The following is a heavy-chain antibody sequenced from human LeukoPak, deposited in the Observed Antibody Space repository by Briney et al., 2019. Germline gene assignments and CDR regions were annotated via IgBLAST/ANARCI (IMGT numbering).Heavy chain of an antibody. V-gene: IGHV4-38-2*02. Sequence: PSETLSLTCTVSGYSISSGYYWGWIRQPPGKGLEWIGSIYHSGSTYYNPSLKSRVTISVDTSKNKFSLRLSSVTAADTAVYYCTKNNWFDPWGQGTLVTVSS. CDR1: GYSISSGYY. D-gene: IGHD2-8*01. CDR3: TKNNWFDP. J-gene: IGHJ5*02. CDR2: IYHSGST.